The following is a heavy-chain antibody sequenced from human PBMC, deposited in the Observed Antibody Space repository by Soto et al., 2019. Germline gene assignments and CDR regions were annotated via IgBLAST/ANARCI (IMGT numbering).Heavy chain of an antibody. V-gene: IGHV4-39*01. CDR3: ATWRVAARSSKEAWFDP. J-gene: IGHJ5*02. D-gene: IGHD6-6*01. CDR2: IYYSGST. CDR1: GGSISSSSYY. Sequence: PSETLSLTCTVSGGSISSSSYYWGWIRQPPGKGLEWIGSIYYSGSTYYNPSLKSRVTISVDTSKNQFSLKLSSVTAADTAVYYCATWRVAARSSKEAWFDPWGQGTLVTVSS.